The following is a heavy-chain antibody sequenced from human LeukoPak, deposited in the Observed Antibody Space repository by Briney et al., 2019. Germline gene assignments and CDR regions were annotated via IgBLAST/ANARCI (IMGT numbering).Heavy chain of an antibody. D-gene: IGHD2-2*01. V-gene: IGHV1-18*01. CDR1: GYTFSSYG. Sequence: ASVKVSCKASGYTFSSYGITWVRQAPGQGLEWMGWISGYNGHTNYAQKLQGRVTMTADTSAITAYMELRSLRSDDTAVYYCARGLPAAPMDVWGKGTTVSVSS. CDR2: ISGYNGHT. CDR3: ARGLPAAPMDV. J-gene: IGHJ6*03.